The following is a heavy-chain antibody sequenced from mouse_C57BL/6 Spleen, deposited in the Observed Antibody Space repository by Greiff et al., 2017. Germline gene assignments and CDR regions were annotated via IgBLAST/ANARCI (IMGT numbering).Heavy chain of an antibody. CDR3: ARGGRYGYDDWFAY. Sequence: EVQLQQSGTVLARPGASVKMSCKTSGYTFTSYWIHWVKQRPGQGLEWIGAIYPGNSDTSYNQKFKGKAILTVVTSASTAYMELSSLTNEDSAVFYCARGGRYGYDDWFAYWGQGTLVTVSA. CDR1: GYTFTSYW. CDR2: IYPGNSDT. V-gene: IGHV1-5*01. D-gene: IGHD2-2*01. J-gene: IGHJ3*01.